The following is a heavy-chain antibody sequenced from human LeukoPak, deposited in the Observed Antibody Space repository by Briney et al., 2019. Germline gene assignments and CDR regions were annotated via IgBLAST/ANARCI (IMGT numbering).Heavy chain of an antibody. CDR3: ARGRLTGYPWYFDY. CDR2: INPNSGGT. D-gene: IGHD3-9*01. CDR1: GYTFTGYY. J-gene: IGHJ4*02. Sequence: ASVKVSCKASGYTFTGYYMHWVRQAPGQGLEWMGWINPNSGGTNYAQKFQGWVTMTRDTSISTAYMELSRLRSDDTAVYYCARGRLTGYPWYFDYWGQGTLVTVSS. V-gene: IGHV1-2*04.